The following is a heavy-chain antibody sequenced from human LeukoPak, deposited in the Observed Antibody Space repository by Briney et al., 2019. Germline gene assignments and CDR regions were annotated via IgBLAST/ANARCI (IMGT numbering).Heavy chain of an antibody. CDR3: ARGFYGGSLFDY. V-gene: IGHV4-39*01. CDR1: GGSISSSSYY. J-gene: IGHJ4*02. Sequence: SETLSLTCTVSGGSISSSSYYWGWIRQPPGKGLEWIGSIYYSGSTYYNPSLKSRVTISVDTSKNQFSLKLSSVTAADTAVYYCARGFYGGSLFDYWGQGTLVTVSS. D-gene: IGHD2-15*01. CDR2: IYYSGST.